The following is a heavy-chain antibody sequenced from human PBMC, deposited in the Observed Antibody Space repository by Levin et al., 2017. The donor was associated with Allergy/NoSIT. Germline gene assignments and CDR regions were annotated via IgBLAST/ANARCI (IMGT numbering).Heavy chain of an antibody. CDR1: GFTFSGSA. Sequence: GGSLRLSCAASGFTFSGSAMHWVRQASGKGLEWVGRIRSKANSYATAYAASVKGRFTISRDDSKNTAYLQMNSLKTEDTAVYYCTRHSDEGIAVAGTRSDYWGQGTLVTVSS. V-gene: IGHV3-73*01. D-gene: IGHD6-19*01. CDR3: TRHSDEGIAVAGTRSDY. CDR2: IRSKANSYAT. J-gene: IGHJ4*02.